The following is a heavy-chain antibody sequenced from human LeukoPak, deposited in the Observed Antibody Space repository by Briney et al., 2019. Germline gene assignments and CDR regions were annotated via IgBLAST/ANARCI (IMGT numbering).Heavy chain of an antibody. CDR3: AKGCCSSEGFDP. V-gene: IGHV3-23*01. D-gene: IGHD2-2*01. Sequence: GGSLRLSCAASGFTFSSYAMSWVRQAPGKGLEWVSSITGTGDSTYYADSVKGRITISRDNSKNTLYLQMNSLRADDSAVYYCAKGCCSSEGFDPWGQGTLVTVSS. J-gene: IGHJ5*02. CDR2: ITGTGDST. CDR1: GFTFSSYA.